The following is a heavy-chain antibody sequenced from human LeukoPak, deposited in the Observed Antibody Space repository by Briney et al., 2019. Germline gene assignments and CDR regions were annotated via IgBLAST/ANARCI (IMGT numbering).Heavy chain of an antibody. V-gene: IGHV3-21*01. CDR3: ASLYSSSAYYYMDV. Sequence: GSLRLSCAASGFTFSSYSMNWVRQAPGKGLEWVSSISSGSSYIYYADSVKGRFTISRDNAKNSLYLQMNSLRAEGTAVYYCASLYSSSAYYYMDVWGKGTTVTVSS. CDR2: ISSGSSYI. CDR1: GFTFSSYS. D-gene: IGHD6-6*01. J-gene: IGHJ6*03.